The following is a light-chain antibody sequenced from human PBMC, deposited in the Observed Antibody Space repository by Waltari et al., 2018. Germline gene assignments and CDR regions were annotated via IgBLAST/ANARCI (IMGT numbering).Light chain of an antibody. J-gene: IGLJ1*01. CDR2: GVT. CDR1: SSDVGGFNF. Sequence: QSALTQPPSVSGSPGQSVTISCTGTSSDVGGFNFVSWYQHHPGKAPKLMIYGVTKRPSGGPDRFSGSKSGNTASLTISGLQAEDEADYYCCSYAGSFYVFGTGTKVTVL. V-gene: IGLV2-11*01. CDR3: CSYAGSFYV.